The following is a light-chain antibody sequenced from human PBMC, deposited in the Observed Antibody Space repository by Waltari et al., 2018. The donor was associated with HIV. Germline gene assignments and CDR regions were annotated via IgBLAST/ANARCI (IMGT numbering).Light chain of an antibody. V-gene: IGLV2-14*01. CDR1: SSDVGGYNY. J-gene: IGLJ2*01. Sequence: QSALTQPASVSGSPGQSITISCTGTSSDVGGYNYVYWYQQHPGKAPKLMIYEVSNRPSGVSDRFSGSKSGNTASLTISGLQAEDEADYYCSSYTSSSTRLFGGGTKLTVL. CDR2: EVS. CDR3: SSYTSSSTRL.